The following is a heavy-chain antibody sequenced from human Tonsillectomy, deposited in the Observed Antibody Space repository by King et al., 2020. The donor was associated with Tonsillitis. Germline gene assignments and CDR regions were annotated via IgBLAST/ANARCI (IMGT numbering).Heavy chain of an antibody. J-gene: IGHJ4*02. D-gene: IGHD2-15*01. Sequence: LQLQESGPGLVKPPETLSLTCTVSGGSVSSNSYYWGWVRQPPGKGLEWIGTMYYSGSTYYNPSLKSRVTISVDTSKNQFSLKLSSVTAADTAVYYCARGYCGGGSCYFDPYYFDYWGQGTLVTVSS. CDR1: GGSVSSNSYY. CDR3: ARGYCGGGSCYFDPYYFDY. V-gene: IGHV4-39*01. CDR2: MYYSGST.